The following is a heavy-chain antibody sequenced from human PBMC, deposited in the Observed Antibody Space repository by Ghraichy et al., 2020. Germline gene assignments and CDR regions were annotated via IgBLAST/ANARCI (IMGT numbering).Heavy chain of an antibody. CDR1: GFIVRNNQ. V-gene: IGHV3-66*02. CDR2: VYSGGTT. D-gene: IGHD1-26*01. Sequence: GGSLRLSCSASGFIVRNNQISWVRQAPGKGLEWVSVVYSGGTTNHADSVKGRFTISRDNSKNTLYLQMNSLRAEDTAVFYCARGAYGSLDYWGQGTLVTVSS. CDR3: ARGAYGSLDY. J-gene: IGHJ4*02.